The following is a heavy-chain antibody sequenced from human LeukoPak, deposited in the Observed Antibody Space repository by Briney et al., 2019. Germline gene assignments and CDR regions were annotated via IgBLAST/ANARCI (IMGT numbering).Heavy chain of an antibody. V-gene: IGHV4-59*01. CDR2: VYNSGST. CDR3: ARDRCSGGSCSRFDP. J-gene: IGHJ5*02. Sequence: SETLSLTCTVSGGSISGFYCSWIRQPPAKGLGMLEYVYNSGSTNYNPSIKSRVTISVDTSKGQFSLNLTSVTAADTAVYYCARDRCSGGSCSRFDPWGQGTLVTVSS. D-gene: IGHD2-15*01. CDR1: GGSISGFY.